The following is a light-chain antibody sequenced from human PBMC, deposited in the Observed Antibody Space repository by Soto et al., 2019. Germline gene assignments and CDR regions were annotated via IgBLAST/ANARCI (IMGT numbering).Light chain of an antibody. Sequence: IQLTQSPSSLSASVGDRVIITCRASQDISNFLAWYQKKPGKAPQLLIYAASTLQTGVPSRFSVSASGTEFTLNISTLQAENLATYYCTVDNTYIGWSTFGSGTKVDV. CDR3: TVDNTYIGWST. CDR1: QDISNF. V-gene: IGKV1-9*01. J-gene: IGKJ3*01. CDR2: AAS.